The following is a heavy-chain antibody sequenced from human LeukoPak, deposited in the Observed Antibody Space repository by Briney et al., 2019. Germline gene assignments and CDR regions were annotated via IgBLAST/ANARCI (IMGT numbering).Heavy chain of an antibody. J-gene: IGHJ6*02. V-gene: IGHV3-73*01. CDR3: TRGSQSDYYYGMDV. CDR2: IRSRTNTYAT. Sequence: WIRQPPGKGLEWVGRIRSRTNTYATAYAASVKGRFTISRDDSKNTAYLQMNSLKTEDTAVYYCTRGSQSDYYYGMDVWGQGTTVTVSS.